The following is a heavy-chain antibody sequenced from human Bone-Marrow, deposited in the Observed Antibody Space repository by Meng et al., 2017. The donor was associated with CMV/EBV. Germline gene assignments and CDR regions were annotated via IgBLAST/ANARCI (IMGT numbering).Heavy chain of an antibody. CDR2: IYYSGST. D-gene: IGHD4-17*01. CDR3: ASHRYGAYVDDY. Sequence: GSLRLSCTVSGGSISSSSYYWGWIRQPPGKGLEWIGSIYYSGSTYYNPSLKSRVTISVDTSKNQFSLKLSSVTAADTAVYYCASHRYGAYVDDYWGQGTLVTVSS. V-gene: IGHV4-39*07. J-gene: IGHJ4*02. CDR1: GGSISSSSYY.